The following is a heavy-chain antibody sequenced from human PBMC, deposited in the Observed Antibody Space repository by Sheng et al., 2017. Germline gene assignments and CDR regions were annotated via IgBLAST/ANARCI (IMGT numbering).Heavy chain of an antibody. Sequence: QVQLQQWGAGLLKPSETLSLTCAVYGGSFSGYYWSWIRQPPREGAWRWIGESTIIVEAPTTTRPLKSRVTISVDTSKNQFSLKLSSVTAADTAVYYCARGEWLLSYFDYWGQGTLVTVSS. D-gene: IGHD3-3*01. J-gene: IGHJ4*02. CDR2: STIIVEAP. CDR1: GGSFSGYY. CDR3: ARGEWLLSYFDY. V-gene: IGHV4-34*01.